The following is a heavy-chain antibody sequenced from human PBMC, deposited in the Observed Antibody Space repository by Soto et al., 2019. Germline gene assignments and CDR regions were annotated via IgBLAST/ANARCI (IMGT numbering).Heavy chain of an antibody. D-gene: IGHD2-15*01. Sequence: PGGSLRLSCAATGFTVRTNGMSWVRQAPGKGLEWVSGIRGFSPYTFYAESVKGRFTISRDNAKNSLYLQMNSLGVEDTAVYYCARDRGYDAHDYYYNAMDVWGQGTTVTVSS. CDR1: GFTVRTNG. CDR2: IRGFSPYT. V-gene: IGHV3-21*01. CDR3: ARDRGYDAHDYYYNAMDV. J-gene: IGHJ6*02.